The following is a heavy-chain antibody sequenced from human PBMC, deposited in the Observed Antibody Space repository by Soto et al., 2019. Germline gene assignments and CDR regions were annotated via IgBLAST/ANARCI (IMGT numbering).Heavy chain of an antibody. CDR3: ARAAPVRGVITPFDY. V-gene: IGHV3-48*01. Sequence: GGSLRLSCAASGFTFSSYSMNWVRQAPGKGLEWVSYISSSSSTIYYADSVKGRFTISRDNAKNSLYLQMNSLRAEDTAVYYCARAAPVRGVITPFDYWGQGTLVTVSS. CDR1: GFTFSSYS. J-gene: IGHJ4*02. CDR2: ISSSSSTI. D-gene: IGHD3-10*01.